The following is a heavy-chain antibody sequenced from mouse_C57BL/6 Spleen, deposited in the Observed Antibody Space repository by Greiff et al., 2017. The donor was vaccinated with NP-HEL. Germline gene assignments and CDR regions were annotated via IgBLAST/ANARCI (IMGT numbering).Heavy chain of an antibody. CDR2: IDPETGGT. D-gene: IGHD1-2*01. J-gene: IGHJ2*01. CDR3: TRYRLYFDY. V-gene: IGHV1-15*01. Sequence: VKLQQSGAELVRPGASVTLSCKASGYTFTDYEMHWVKQTPVHGLEWIGAIDPETGGTAYNQKFKGKAILTADKSSSTAYMELRSLTSEDSAVYYCTRYRLYFDYWGQGTTLTVSS. CDR1: GYTFTDYE.